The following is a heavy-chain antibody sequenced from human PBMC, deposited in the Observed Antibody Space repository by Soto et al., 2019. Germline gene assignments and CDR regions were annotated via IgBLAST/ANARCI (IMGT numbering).Heavy chain of an antibody. CDR3: AKDTTYDISVNGYYYYYGMDV. Sequence: GASVKVSCKASGGTFSSYTISWVRQAPGQGLEWMGRIIPIHGIANYAQKFQGRVTITADKSTSTAYMELSSLRSDDTAVYYCAKDTTYDISVNGYYYYYGMDVWGQGTTVTVSS. V-gene: IGHV1-69*04. D-gene: IGHD3-9*01. J-gene: IGHJ6*02. CDR1: GGTFSSYT. CDR2: IIPIHGIA.